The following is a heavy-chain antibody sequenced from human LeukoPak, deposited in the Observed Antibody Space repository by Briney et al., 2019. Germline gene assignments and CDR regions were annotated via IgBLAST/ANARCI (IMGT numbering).Heavy chain of an antibody. CDR1: GFTFGTHD. CDR2: ISRNGPT. D-gene: IGHD2-2*03. Sequence: GGSLRLSCAASGFTFGTHDMQWVRQAPGKGLEWVSGISRNGPTYYSDSVRGRFTISRDNSKDTLYLQMSSLRAEDTAVYYCAKGGYFNFENWGQGTVVFVSS. CDR3: AKGGYFNFEN. V-gene: IGHV3-23*01. J-gene: IGHJ3*02.